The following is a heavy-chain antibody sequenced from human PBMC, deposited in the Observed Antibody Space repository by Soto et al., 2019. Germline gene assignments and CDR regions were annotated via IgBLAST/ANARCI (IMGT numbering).Heavy chain of an antibody. V-gene: IGHV5-10-1*01. Sequence: PGESLKISCRGSGYDFTNYWINWVRQMPGKGLEWMGRIDPSDSYTNYGPSFQGHVAISVDKSINTAYLQWSSLAASDTALYYCAKDVMWGGEVDYYGMDIWGQGTTVTVSS. CDR1: GYDFTNYW. CDR2: IDPSDSYT. D-gene: IGHD3-16*01. J-gene: IGHJ6*02. CDR3: AKDVMWGGEVDYYGMDI.